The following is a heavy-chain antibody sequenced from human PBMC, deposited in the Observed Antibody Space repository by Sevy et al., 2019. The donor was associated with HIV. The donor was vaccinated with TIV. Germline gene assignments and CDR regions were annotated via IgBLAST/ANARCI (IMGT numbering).Heavy chain of an antibody. V-gene: IGHV3-21*01. CDR1: GFTFSSYS. D-gene: IGHD2-15*01. Sequence: GGSLRLSCAASGFTFSSYSMNWVRQAPGKGLEWVSSISSSSSYIYYADSVKGRFTIARDNAKNSLYLQMNSLRAEDTAVYYCASFIIGYRSGGSCHDYYYYGMDVWGQGTTVTVSS. CDR3: ASFIIGYRSGGSCHDYYYYGMDV. J-gene: IGHJ6*02. CDR2: ISSSSSYI.